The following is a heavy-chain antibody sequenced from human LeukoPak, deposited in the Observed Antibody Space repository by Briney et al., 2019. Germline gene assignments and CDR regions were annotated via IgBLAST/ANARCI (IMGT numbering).Heavy chain of an antibody. CDR1: GFTVSSNY. J-gene: IGHJ4*02. D-gene: IGHD1-26*01. CDR2: IYSGGST. V-gene: IGHV3-66*01. CDR3: ARALVGAFFDY. Sequence: PGGSLRLSCAASGFTVSSNYMSWVRQAPGKGLEWVSVIYSGGSTYYADSVKGRFTISRDNSKNTLYLQMNSLRAEDTAVYYCARALVGAFFDYWGQGTLVTVSS.